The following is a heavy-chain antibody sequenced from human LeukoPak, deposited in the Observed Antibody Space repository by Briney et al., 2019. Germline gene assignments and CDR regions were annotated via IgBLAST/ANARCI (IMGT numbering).Heavy chain of an antibody. CDR1: GFTISSNY. CDR2: IYSGGST. CDR3: ARFSHYYYMDV. Sequence: GGSLRLSCAASGFTISSNYMSWVRQAPGKGLEWVSVIYSGGSTYYADSVKGRFTISRDNSKNTLYLQMNSLRAEDTAVYYCARFSHYYYMDVWGKGTTVTISS. V-gene: IGHV3-53*01. J-gene: IGHJ6*03.